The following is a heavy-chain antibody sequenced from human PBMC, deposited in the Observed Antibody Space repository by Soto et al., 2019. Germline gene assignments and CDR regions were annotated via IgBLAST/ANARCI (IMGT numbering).Heavy chain of an antibody. CDR1: GGSVSNGAYF. V-gene: IGHV4-61*08. Sequence: QVQLQESGPGLVKPSETLSLTCTVSGGSVSNGAYFWTWIRQPPGKGLEIIGYIYYSGSTTYNPSLKSRVTISVDTSGNQFSLKLNSVTAADTAVYYCATYAAGRPVDFWGQGTLVTVSS. J-gene: IGHJ4*02. CDR2: IYYSGST. D-gene: IGHD2-2*01. CDR3: ATYAAGRPVDF.